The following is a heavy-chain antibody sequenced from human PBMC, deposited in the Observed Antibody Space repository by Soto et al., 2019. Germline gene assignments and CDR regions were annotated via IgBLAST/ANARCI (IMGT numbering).Heavy chain of an antibody. J-gene: IGHJ4*02. V-gene: IGHV1-69*06. CDR1: GGTFSSYA. D-gene: IGHD1-20*01. CDR2: IIPIFGTA. CDR3: ARGSGAYNWNPYYFDY. Sequence: QVQLVQSGAEVKKPGSSVKVSCKASGGTFSSYAVSWVRQAPGQGLEWMGGIIPIFGTANYAQKFQGRVTITADKSTSTAYMELSSLRSEDTAVYYCARGSGAYNWNPYYFDYWGQGTLVTVSS.